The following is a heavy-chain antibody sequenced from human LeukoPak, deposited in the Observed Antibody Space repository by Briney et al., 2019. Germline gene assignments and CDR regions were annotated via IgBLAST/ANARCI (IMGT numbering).Heavy chain of an antibody. V-gene: IGHV3-74*01. CDR1: GIIFSSYW. D-gene: IGHD2-15*01. CDR2: INSDGSST. Sequence: GGSLSLSCASSGIIFSSYWMHWVRQAPGKGLVWVSRINSDGSSTSYADSVKGRFTISRDNAKNTLYLQMNSLRVEDTAVYYCARSSHDLGYCSGGSCYENDYWGQGTLVTVSS. J-gene: IGHJ4*02. CDR3: ARSSHDLGYCSGGSCYENDY.